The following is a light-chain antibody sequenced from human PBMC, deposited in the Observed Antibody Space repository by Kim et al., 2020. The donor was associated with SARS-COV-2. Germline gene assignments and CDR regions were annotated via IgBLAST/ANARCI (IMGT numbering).Light chain of an antibody. Sequence: ELTQPPSVSVSPGQTATITCSGDKLGDKYACWYQQKPGQSPVLVIYQDDKRPSGIPERFSGSNSGNTATLTISGTQAMDEADYYCQAWDSNTVVFGGG. J-gene: IGLJ2*01. CDR3: QAWDSNTVV. CDR1: KLGDKY. CDR2: QDD. V-gene: IGLV3-1*01.